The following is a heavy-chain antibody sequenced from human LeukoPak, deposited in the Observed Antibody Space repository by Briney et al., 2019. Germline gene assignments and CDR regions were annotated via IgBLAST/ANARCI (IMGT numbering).Heavy chain of an antibody. CDR3: ARDRLNIVVVVAPYSNKYNWFDP. D-gene: IGHD2-15*01. Sequence: ASLKVSCKASGYTFTMYYIHSVRQAPGQGLWCMAMINPSDGATTYAQRFQGRVTMTRDMSTTTAYMELRSLRSDDTAVYYCARDRLNIVVVVAPYSNKYNWFDPWGQGTLVTVSS. J-gene: IGHJ5*02. CDR2: INPSDGAT. V-gene: IGHV1-46*01. CDR1: GYTFTMYY.